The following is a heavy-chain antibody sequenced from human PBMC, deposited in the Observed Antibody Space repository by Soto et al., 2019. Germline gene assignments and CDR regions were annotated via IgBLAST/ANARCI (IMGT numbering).Heavy chain of an antibody. CDR1: GGSFSGYY. CDR2: ISHSESA. V-gene: IGHV4-34*01. CDR3: ARRGSREPIAY. Sequence: QVQLQQWGAGLLKPSETLSLTCAVYGGSFSGYYWSWIRQPPGKGLEWIGEISHSESADYNPSLKGRVTISVDTSKNQFSLKLRSVTAADTAVYYCARRGSREPIAYWGQGTLVTVSS. J-gene: IGHJ4*02. D-gene: IGHD1-26*01.